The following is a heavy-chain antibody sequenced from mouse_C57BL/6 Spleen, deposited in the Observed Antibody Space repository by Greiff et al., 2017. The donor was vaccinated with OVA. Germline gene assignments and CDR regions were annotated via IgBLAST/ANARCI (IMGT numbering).Heavy chain of an antibody. D-gene: IGHD1-1*01. CDR2: IRNKANNHAT. V-gene: IGHV6-6*01. Sequence: EVQVVESGGGLVQPGGSMKLSCAASGFTFSDAWMDWVRQSPEKGLEWVAEIRNKANNHATYYAESVKGRFTISRDDSKSSVYLQMNSLRAEDTGIYYCTRDGSSGAYYYAMDYWGQGTSVTVSS. CDR1: GFTFSDAW. J-gene: IGHJ4*01. CDR3: TRDGSSGAYYYAMDY.